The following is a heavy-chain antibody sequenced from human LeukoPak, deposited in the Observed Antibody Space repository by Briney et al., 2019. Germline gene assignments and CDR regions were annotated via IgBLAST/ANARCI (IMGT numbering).Heavy chain of an antibody. CDR1: GVSISAYH. J-gene: IGHJ4*02. Sequence: SETLSLTCTVSGVSISAYHWTWIRQPAGKRLEWIGRIYAIGITSYNPSLESRLTISLDTSKNQLSLRLSSVTAADTALYYCAKKDGDFWGQGTLVTVSS. CDR3: AKKDGDF. V-gene: IGHV4-4*07. CDR2: IYAIGIT.